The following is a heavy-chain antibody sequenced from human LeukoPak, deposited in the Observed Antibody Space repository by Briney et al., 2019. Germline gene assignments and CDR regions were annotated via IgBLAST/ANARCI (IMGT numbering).Heavy chain of an antibody. CDR1: GYTFTSYY. CDR2: INPSGSST. V-gene: IGHV1-46*01. Sequence: ASVKVSCKASGYTFTSYYMHWVRQAPGQGLEWMGMINPSGSSTLYAQKFQGRVTMTRDMSTTTDYMELSSLRSEDTAVYYCARDNSVGDIAWWFDPWGQGTLVTVSS. J-gene: IGHJ5*02. CDR3: ARDNSVGDIAWWFDP. D-gene: IGHD3-16*02.